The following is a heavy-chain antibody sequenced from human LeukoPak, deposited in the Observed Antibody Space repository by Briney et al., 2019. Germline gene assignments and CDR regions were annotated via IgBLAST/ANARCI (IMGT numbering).Heavy chain of an antibody. Sequence: PGRSLRLSCAASGFTFSTYAMYWVRQAPGKGLDGVAVITNDGSNQYYSNSVKGRFTISRDNSKNTLYLQMDSLTADDTAVYYCARTWGMDAWGQGTTVTVS. J-gene: IGHJ6*02. V-gene: IGHV3-30-3*01. CDR2: ITNDGSNQ. CDR1: GFTFSTYA. CDR3: ARTWGMDA.